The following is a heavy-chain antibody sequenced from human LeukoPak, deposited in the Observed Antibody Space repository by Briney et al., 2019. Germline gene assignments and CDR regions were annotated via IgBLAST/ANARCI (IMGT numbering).Heavy chain of an antibody. CDR3: ARDEQGSGWFGAFDI. D-gene: IGHD6-19*01. V-gene: IGHV3-30*04. CDR1: GFTFSSYA. J-gene: IGHJ3*02. Sequence: GGALRLSCAASGFTFSSYAMHGVRQAPGKGREWGAVISYDGSNKYYADSVKGRFTISRDNSKNTLYLQMNSLRAEDTAVYYCARDEQGSGWFGAFDIWGQGTMVTVSS. CDR2: ISYDGSNK.